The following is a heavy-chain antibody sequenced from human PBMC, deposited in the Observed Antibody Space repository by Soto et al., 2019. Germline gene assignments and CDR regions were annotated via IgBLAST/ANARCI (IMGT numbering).Heavy chain of an antibody. V-gene: IGHV3-23*01. CDR2: ISGSGGST. D-gene: IGHD2-2*01. CDR1: GFTFSSYA. CDR3: AEKQKSSASPPNWFDP. Sequence: PGGSLRLSCAASGFTFSSYAMSWVRQAPGKGLEWVSGISGSGGSTYYADSVKGRFTISRDNSKNMLYLQMNSLRAEDTAVYYCAEKQKSSASPPNWFDPWGQGTLVTVSS. J-gene: IGHJ5*02.